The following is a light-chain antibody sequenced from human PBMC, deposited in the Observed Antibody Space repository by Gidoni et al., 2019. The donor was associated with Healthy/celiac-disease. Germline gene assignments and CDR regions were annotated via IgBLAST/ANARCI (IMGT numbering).Light chain of an antibody. CDR2: DAS. Sequence: EVVLTHSPATLSLSPGERAILPCRASQSVSSYLAWYQQKPGQAPRLLIYDASNSATGIPARFSGSGAGTDFTLTISSLEPEDFAVYYCQQRSNWQTFXQXTKVEIK. V-gene: IGKV3-11*01. CDR1: QSVSSY. J-gene: IGKJ1*01. CDR3: QQRSNWQT.